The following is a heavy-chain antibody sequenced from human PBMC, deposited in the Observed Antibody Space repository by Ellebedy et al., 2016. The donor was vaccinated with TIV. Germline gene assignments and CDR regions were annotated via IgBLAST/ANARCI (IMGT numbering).Heavy chain of an antibody. CDR3: ARDLGYGDIGY. V-gene: IGHV1-46*01. J-gene: IGHJ4*02. CDR2: INPSGGST. D-gene: IGHD4-17*01. Sequence: ASVKVSCXASGYTFTSYYMHWVRQAPGQGLEWMGIINPSGGSTSYAQKFQGRVTMTRDKSTSTVYMELSSLRSEDTAVYYCARDLGYGDIGYWGQGTLVTVSS. CDR1: GYTFTSYY.